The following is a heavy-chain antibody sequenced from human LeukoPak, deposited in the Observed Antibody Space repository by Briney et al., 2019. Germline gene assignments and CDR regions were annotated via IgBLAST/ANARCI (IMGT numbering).Heavy chain of an antibody. V-gene: IGHV4-34*01. CDR3: ARGCMLTLVAAGENFDY. J-gene: IGHJ4*02. CDR2: INHSGST. CDR1: GGSFSGYY. Sequence: SETLSLTCAVYGGSFSGYYWSWIRQPPGKGLEWIGEINHSGSTNYNPSLKSRVTISVDTSKNQFSLKLSSVTAADTAVYYCARGCMLTLVAAGENFDYWGQGTLVTVSS. D-gene: IGHD6-13*01.